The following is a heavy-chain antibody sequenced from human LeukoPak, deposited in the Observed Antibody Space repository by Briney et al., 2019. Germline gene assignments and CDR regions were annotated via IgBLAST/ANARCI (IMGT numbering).Heavy chain of an antibody. V-gene: IGHV4-39*07. J-gene: IGHJ4*02. CDR3: AREGYSYGSYVDY. CDR2: IYYSGST. CDR1: GGSISSSSYY. D-gene: IGHD5-18*01. Sequence: KASETLSLTCTVSGGSISSSSYYWGWIRQPPGKGLEWIGSIYYSGSTFYNPSLKSRVTVSVDTSKNQFSLKLSSVTAADTAVYYCAREGYSYGSYVDYWGQGTLVTVSS.